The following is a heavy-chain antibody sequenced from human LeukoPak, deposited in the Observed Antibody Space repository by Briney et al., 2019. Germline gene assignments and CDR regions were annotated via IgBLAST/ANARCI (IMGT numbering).Heavy chain of an antibody. J-gene: IGHJ4*02. CDR3: ARQYCTNGVCYQRGEDY. Sequence: PGGSLRLSCAASGFTFSSYSMNWVRQAPGKGLEWVSSISSSSSYIYYADSVKGRFTISRDNAKNSLYLQMNSLRAEDTAVYYCARQYCTNGVCYQRGEDYWGQGTLVTVSS. CDR2: ISSSSSYI. CDR1: GFTFSSYS. D-gene: IGHD2-8*01. V-gene: IGHV3-21*01.